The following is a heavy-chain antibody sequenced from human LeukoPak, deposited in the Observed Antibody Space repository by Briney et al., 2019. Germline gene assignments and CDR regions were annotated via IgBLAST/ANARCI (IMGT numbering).Heavy chain of an antibody. CDR2: IYYSGST. V-gene: IGHV4-31*03. CDR1: GGSISSGGYY. D-gene: IGHD3-22*01. Sequence: PSETLSLTCTVSGGSISSGGYYWSWIRQHPGKGLEWIGYIYYSGSTYYNPSLKSRVTISVDTSKNQFSLKLSSVTAADTAVYYCARDYGLGSSGQFDYWGPGTLVTVSS. J-gene: IGHJ4*02. CDR3: ARDYGLGSSGQFDY.